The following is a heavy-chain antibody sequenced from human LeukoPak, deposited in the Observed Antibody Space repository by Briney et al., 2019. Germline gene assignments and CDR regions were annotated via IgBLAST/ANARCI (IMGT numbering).Heavy chain of an antibody. J-gene: IGHJ4*02. V-gene: IGHV3-11*01. CDR2: NSGGSTM. CDR3: ARVAGTALRWNYFDY. D-gene: IGHD4-23*01. Sequence: NSGGSTMFYADSVKGRFTISRDSAKNSLYLQMNSLRADDTAVYYCARVAGTALRWNYFDYWGQGTRVIVSS.